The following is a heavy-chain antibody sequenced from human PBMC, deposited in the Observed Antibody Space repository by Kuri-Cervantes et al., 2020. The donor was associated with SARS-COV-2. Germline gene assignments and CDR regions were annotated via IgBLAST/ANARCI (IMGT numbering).Heavy chain of an antibody. CDR1: GFTFSSYA. D-gene: IGHD3-22*01. Sequence: GESLKISCAASGFTFSSYAMHWVRQAPGRGLEWVAVISYDGSNKYYADSVKGRFTISRDNSKNTLYLQMNSLRAEDTAVYYCARLTLGDDSSGYSNWGQGTLVTVSS. V-gene: IGHV3-30*01. CDR3: ARLTLGDDSSGYSN. J-gene: IGHJ4*02. CDR2: ISYDGSNK.